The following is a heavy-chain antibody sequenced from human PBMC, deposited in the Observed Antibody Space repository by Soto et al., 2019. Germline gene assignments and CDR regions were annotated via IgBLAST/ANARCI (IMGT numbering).Heavy chain of an antibody. CDR3: ARATVTTRHYYYMDV. D-gene: IGHD4-4*01. CDR2: IYSGGST. Sequence: GGSLRLSCAASGFTVSSNYMSWVRQAPGKGLEWVSVIYSGGSTYYADSVKGRFTISRDNSKNTLNLKMNSLRAEDTAVYYCARATVTTRHYYYMDVWGKGTTVTVSS. J-gene: IGHJ6*03. CDR1: GFTVSSNY. V-gene: IGHV3-66*01.